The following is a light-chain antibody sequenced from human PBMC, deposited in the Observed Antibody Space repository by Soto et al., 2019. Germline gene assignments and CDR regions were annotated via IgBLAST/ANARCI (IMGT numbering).Light chain of an antibody. V-gene: IGKV3-20*01. CDR2: GAS. J-gene: IGKJ1*01. CDR1: QSVSSSY. Sequence: EIVLTQSPGTLSLSPGERATLSCRASQSVSSSYLAWYQQKPGQAPRLLIYGASSRATGIPDRFSGSGSGTDFHLTNSTLEPQEFAVYYCQKYGSSPETLGQGTKVENK. CDR3: QKYGSSPET.